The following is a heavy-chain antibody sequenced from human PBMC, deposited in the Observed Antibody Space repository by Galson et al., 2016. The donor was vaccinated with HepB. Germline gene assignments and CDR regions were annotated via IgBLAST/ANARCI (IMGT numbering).Heavy chain of an antibody. Sequence: SVKVSCKASGYSFTSYGISWVRQAPGQGLEWMGWISAYSANKNYAQKVQGRITMTTDSSTSTAYMELRNLTSDDTAVDFCARAYSGGWYGYWGQGTLVTVAS. CDR2: ISAYSANK. CDR3: ARAYSGGWYGY. V-gene: IGHV1-18*01. J-gene: IGHJ4*02. D-gene: IGHD6-19*01. CDR1: GYSFTSYG.